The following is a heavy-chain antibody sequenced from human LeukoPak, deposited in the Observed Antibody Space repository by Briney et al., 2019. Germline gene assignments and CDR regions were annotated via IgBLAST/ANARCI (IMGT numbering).Heavy chain of an antibody. CDR3: ARSDRYSSTSPMDV. CDR2: ISAYNGNT. J-gene: IGHJ6*03. D-gene: IGHD2-2*01. Sequence: ASVKVSCKASGYTFTSYGIGWVRQAPGQGLEWMGWISAYNGNTNYARKFQGRVTMTRDTSISTAYMELSRLRSDDTAVYYCARSDRYSSTSPMDVWGKGTTVTISS. V-gene: IGHV1-18*01. CDR1: GYTFTSYG.